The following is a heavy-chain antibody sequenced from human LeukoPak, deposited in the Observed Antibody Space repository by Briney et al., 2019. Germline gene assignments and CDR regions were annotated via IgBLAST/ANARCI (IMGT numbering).Heavy chain of an antibody. D-gene: IGHD2/OR15-2a*01. CDR2: INPDGIKR. J-gene: IGHJ4*02. CDR1: GLAFSSSW. CDR3: ARDLAFSRLDY. Sequence: GGSLRLSCAVSGLAFSSSWMDWVRQAPGKGLEWVASINPDGIKRYSADSVKGRFTISRDNARNSLYLQMDSLRVEDTAFYYCARDLAFSRLDYWGQGVLVTVSS. V-gene: IGHV3-7*01.